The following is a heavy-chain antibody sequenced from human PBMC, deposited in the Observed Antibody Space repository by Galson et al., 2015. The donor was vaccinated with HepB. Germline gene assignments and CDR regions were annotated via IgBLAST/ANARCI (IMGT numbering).Heavy chain of an antibody. Sequence: TLSLTCTVSGGSISSSSYYWGWIRQPAGKGLEWIGRIYTSGSTNYNPSLKSRVTISVDTSKNQFSLKLSSVTAADTAVYYCARAPYSGYDYSYWYFDLWGRGTLVTVSS. CDR1: GGSISSSSYY. CDR2: IYTSGST. CDR3: ARAPYSGYDYSYWYFDL. D-gene: IGHD5-12*01. J-gene: IGHJ2*01. V-gene: IGHV4-61*02.